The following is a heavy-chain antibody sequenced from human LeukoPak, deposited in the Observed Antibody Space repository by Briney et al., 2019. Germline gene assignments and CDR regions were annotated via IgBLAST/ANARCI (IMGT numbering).Heavy chain of an antibody. CDR1: GGSTSSSNW. CDR3: ARVRIQLLLYHGWFDP. CDR2: IYHSGST. J-gene: IGHJ5*02. D-gene: IGHD5-18*01. Sequence: SRTLSPTCAVSGGSTSSSNWWSWVRQPPGKGLEWIGEIYHSGSTNYNPSLKSRVTISVDKSKNQFSLKLSSVTAADTAVYYCARVRIQLLLYHGWFDPWGQGTLVTVSS. V-gene: IGHV4-4*02.